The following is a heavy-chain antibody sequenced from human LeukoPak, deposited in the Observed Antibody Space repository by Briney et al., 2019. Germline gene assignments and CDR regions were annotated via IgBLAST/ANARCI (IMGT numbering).Heavy chain of an antibody. CDR1: GGSISSYY. CDR2: IYYSGST. CDR3: ARVKGYDGPAYYYGMDV. V-gene: IGHV4-59*01. J-gene: IGHJ6*02. Sequence: PSETLSLTCTVSGGSISSYYWSWIRQPPGKGLEWIGYIYYSGSTYYNPSLKSRVTISVDTSKNQFSLKLSSVTAADTAVNYCARVKGYDGPAYYYGMDVWGQGTTVTVSS. D-gene: IGHD5-12*01.